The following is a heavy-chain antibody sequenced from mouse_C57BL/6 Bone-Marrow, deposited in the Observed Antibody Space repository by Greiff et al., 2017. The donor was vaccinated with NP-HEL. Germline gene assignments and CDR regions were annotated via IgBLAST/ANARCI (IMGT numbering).Heavy chain of an antibody. CDR1: GFTFSSYA. CDR2: ISDGGSYT. CDR3: ARERAYCGSSPFAY. V-gene: IGHV5-4*01. Sequence: EVKLVESGGGLVKPGGSLKLSCAASGFTFSSYAMSWVRQTPEKRLEWVATISDGGSYTYYPDNVKGRFTISRDNAKNNLYLQMSHLKSEDTAMYYCARERAYCGSSPFAYWGQGTLVTVSA. D-gene: IGHD1-1*01. J-gene: IGHJ3*01.